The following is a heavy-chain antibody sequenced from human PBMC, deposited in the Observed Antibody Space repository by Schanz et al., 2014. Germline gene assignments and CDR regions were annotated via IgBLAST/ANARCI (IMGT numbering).Heavy chain of an antibody. Sequence: EVQLVESGGGLVKPGGSLRLSCAASGFTFRSYAVHWVRQAPGKGLEWVANIKGDSSVKAYVDSVRGRFTLSRDNVKNSVYLQMNSLRVEDTAVYYCARDPNSVNELDYWGQGTLVTVSS. CDR2: IKGDSSVK. J-gene: IGHJ4*02. CDR1: GFTFRSYA. D-gene: IGHD5-12*01. CDR3: ARDPNSVNELDY. V-gene: IGHV3-7*03.